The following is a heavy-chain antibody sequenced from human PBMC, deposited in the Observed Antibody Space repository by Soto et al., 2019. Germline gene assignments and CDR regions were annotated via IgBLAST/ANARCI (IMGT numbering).Heavy chain of an antibody. Sequence: SGPTLVKPTQTLTLTCTFSGFSLSTSGVGVGWIRQPPGKALEWLALLYWDDDKRYSPSLKSRLTITKDTSKNQVVLTMTNMDPVDTATYYCAHRRIATTDLLFDSWGQGTLVTVSS. CDR1: GFSLSTSGVG. D-gene: IGHD6-13*01. CDR3: AHRRIATTDLLFDS. V-gene: IGHV2-5*02. CDR2: LYWDDDK. J-gene: IGHJ4*02.